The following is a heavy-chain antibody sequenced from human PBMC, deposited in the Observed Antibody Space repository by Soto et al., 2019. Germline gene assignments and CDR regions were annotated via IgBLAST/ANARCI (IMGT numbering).Heavy chain of an antibody. CDR1: GFTFSSYS. Sequence: GESLKISCAASGFTFSSYSMNWVRQAPGKGLEWVSYISSSSSTIYYADSVKGRFTISRDNAKNSLYLQMNSLRAEDTAVYYCAREGSPYDYIWGSYRSEYYFDYWGQGTLVTVSS. CDR2: ISSSSSTI. J-gene: IGHJ4*02. V-gene: IGHV3-48*01. D-gene: IGHD3-16*02. CDR3: AREGSPYDYIWGSYRSEYYFDY.